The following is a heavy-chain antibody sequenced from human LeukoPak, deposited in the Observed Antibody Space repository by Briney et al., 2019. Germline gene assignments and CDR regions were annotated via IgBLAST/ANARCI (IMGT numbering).Heavy chain of an antibody. CDR1: GFTFSSYW. CDR3: AKEGNYDFWSGYFNYYGMDV. CDR2: ISYDGSNK. J-gene: IGHJ6*02. V-gene: IGHV3-30*18. Sequence: SGGSLRLSCAASGFTFSSYWMSWVRQAPGKGLEWVAVISYDGSNKYYADSVKGRFTISRDNSKNTLYLQMNSLRAEDTAVYYCAKEGNYDFWSGYFNYYGMDVWGQGTTVTVSS. D-gene: IGHD3-3*01.